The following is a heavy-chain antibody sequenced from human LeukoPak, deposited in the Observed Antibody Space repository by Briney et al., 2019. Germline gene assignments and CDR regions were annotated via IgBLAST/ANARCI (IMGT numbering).Heavy chain of an antibody. V-gene: IGHV1-69*04. CDR2: IIPILGIA. CDR3: ARTSARGLSFDY. J-gene: IGHJ4*02. CDR1: GGTFSSYA. Sequence: ASVTVSCKASGGTFSSYAISWVRQAPGQGLEWMGRIIPILGIANYAQKFQGRVTITADKSTSTAYMELSSLRSEDTAVYYCARTSARGLSFDYWGQGTLVTVSS.